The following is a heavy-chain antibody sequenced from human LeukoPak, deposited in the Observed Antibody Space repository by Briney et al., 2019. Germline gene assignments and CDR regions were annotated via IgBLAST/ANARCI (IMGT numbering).Heavy chain of an antibody. J-gene: IGHJ4*02. D-gene: IGHD2-15*01. CDR3: AKDRYCSGGSCSSDFDY. CDR2: ISGSGDRT. CDR1: GFTFSTYA. Sequence: GGSLRLSCAASGFTFSTYAVSWVRQAPGKGLEWVSAISGSGDRTYYADSVKGRSTISRDNSKNTLYLQMNSLRAEDTAVYYCAKDRYCSGGSCSSDFDYWGQGTLVTVSS. V-gene: IGHV3-23*01.